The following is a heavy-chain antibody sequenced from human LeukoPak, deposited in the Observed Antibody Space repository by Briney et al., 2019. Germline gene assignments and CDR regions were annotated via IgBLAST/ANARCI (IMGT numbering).Heavy chain of an antibody. Sequence: ASVKVSCKASGYTFTSYGISWVRQAPGQGLEWMGWISAYNGNTNYAQKLQGRVTMTTDTSTSTAYMELRSLRSDDTAVYYCARDPRRLMITFGGVMKDHWGQGTLVTVSS. CDR2: ISAYNGNT. CDR3: ARDPRRLMITFGGVMKDH. V-gene: IGHV1-18*01. J-gene: IGHJ4*02. D-gene: IGHD3-16*01. CDR1: GYTFTSYG.